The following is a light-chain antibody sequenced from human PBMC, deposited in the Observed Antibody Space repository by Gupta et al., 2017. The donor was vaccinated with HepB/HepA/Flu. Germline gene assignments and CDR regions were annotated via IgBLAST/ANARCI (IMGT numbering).Light chain of an antibody. CDR1: SSNIGTNT. CDR2: SNN. V-gene: IGLV1-44*01. CDR3: AAWDDNLNGVV. J-gene: IGLJ2*01. Sequence: QSVLTQPPSASGTTGQRVTISCSGSSSNIGTNTVNWYQQLPGTAPKLLIYSNNQRPSGVPDRFSGSKSGTSASLAISGLQSEDEADYYCAAWDDNLNGVVFGGGTKLTVL.